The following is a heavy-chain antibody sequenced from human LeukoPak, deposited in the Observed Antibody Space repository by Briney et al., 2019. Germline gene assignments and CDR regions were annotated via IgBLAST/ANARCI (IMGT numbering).Heavy chain of an antibody. CDR1: GFTFNTYG. Sequence: PGKSLRLSCEASGFTFNTYGMHWVRQAPGKWLEWVAVMRSDGSDIYYADSVKGRFTISRDNSKNTLYLQMNSLRAEDTAVYYCARDQSPKWGSGERYFDYWGQGTLVTVSS. CDR3: ARDQSPKWGSGERYFDY. J-gene: IGHJ4*02. D-gene: IGHD7-27*01. CDR2: MRSDGSDI. V-gene: IGHV3-33*01.